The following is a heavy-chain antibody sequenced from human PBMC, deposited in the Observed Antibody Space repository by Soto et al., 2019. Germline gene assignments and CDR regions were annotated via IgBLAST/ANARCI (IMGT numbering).Heavy chain of an antibody. Sequence: EVHLLESGGDLVQPGGSLRLSCAASGFTISSYAMSWVRQAPGKGLEWVSSINDAGDSTYYADSVKGRFTISRDKSKNTLFLQMNSLTADDTALYCCGRTIGVTKGSLDNWGQGSLVTVSS. CDR3: GRTIGVTKGSLDN. V-gene: IGHV3-23*01. CDR2: INDAGDST. CDR1: GFTISSYA. D-gene: IGHD3-10*01. J-gene: IGHJ4*02.